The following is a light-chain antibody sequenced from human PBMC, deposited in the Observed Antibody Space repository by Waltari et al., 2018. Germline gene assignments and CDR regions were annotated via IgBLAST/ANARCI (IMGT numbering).Light chain of an antibody. CDR3: CSYAGSYTFV. CDR1: GRDFGGYNF. J-gene: IGLJ1*01. V-gene: IGLV2-11*01. Sequence: QSALTQPRSVSGSLGQSVTISCTGTGRDFGGYNFVPWYQQHPDKVPKLIIFDVAKRPSGVPDRFSGSKSGNTASLTISGLQAEDEADYYCCSYAGSYTFVFGVGTKVSVV. CDR2: DVA.